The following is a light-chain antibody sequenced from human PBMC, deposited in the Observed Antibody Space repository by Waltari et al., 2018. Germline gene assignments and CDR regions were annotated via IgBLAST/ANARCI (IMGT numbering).Light chain of an antibody. Sequence: QSVLTQSPSVSAAPGQRVTISCSGSSSNIGSDHVSWYPQVPGTAPKVVIHDDNKRPSGVPDLFSAFKSGTSATLDIAALQTWDEADYYCGTWDHSLGAWVFGGGTKLTVL. J-gene: IGLJ3*02. CDR3: GTWDHSLGAWV. CDR2: DDN. CDR1: SSNIGSDH. V-gene: IGLV1-51*01.